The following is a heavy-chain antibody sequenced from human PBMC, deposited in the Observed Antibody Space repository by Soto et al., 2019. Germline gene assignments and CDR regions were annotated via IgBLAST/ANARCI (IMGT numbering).Heavy chain of an antibody. CDR2: IYWVDDK. V-gene: IGHV2-5*02. CDR1: GFSLSTSGVG. Sequence: SGPTLVNPTQTLTLTCTFSGFSLSTSGVGVGWIRQPPGKALEWLALIYWVDDKRYSPSLKSRLTITKDTSKNQVVLTMSNMDPVDTATYYCSHRGCGGICPLYNLFDPWGQGTSVPVSS. CDR3: SHRGCGGICPLYNLFDP. D-gene: IGHD2-15*01. J-gene: IGHJ5*02.